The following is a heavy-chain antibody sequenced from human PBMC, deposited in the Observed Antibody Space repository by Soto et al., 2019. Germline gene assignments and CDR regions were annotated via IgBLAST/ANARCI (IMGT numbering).Heavy chain of an antibody. D-gene: IGHD3-16*01. Sequence: SGPTLVKPTQTLTLTCTFSGFSLSTSGVGVGWIRQPPGKALEWLALIYWDDDKRYRPSLKSRLTITQDTSKNQVVLTMTNMGPVETATYYCAHRLMKEGRYDYIWGNLNPLDAFDIWGQGTMVTVSS. CDR3: AHRLMKEGRYDYIWGNLNPLDAFDI. V-gene: IGHV2-5*02. J-gene: IGHJ3*02. CDR2: IYWDDDK. CDR1: GFSLSTSGVG.